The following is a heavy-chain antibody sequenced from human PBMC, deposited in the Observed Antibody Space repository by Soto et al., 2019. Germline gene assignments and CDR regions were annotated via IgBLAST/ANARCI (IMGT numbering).Heavy chain of an antibody. J-gene: IGHJ4*02. V-gene: IGHV3-23*01. D-gene: IGHD7-27*01. CDR2: ISGSGSST. CDR3: AKEWGIDY. CDR1: GFTFSSYT. Sequence: EVQLLESGGGLVEPGGSRRLSCAASGFTFSSYTMSWVRQAPGKGLEWVSTISGSGSSTYSADSVKGRFTISRDNSKNTLYLQMHSLRVEDTGIFYCAKEWGIDYWGQGTLVTVST.